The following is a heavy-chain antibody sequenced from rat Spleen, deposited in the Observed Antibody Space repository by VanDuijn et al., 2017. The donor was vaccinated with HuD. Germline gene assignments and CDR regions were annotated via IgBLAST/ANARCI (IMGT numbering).Heavy chain of an antibody. J-gene: IGHJ2*01. CDR1: GFTFSDYN. Sequence: EVQLVESGGGLVQPGRSLKLSCAASGFTFSDYNMAWVRQAPKKGLEWVATIIYDGGRTYYRDSVKGRFTISRDNAKNTLYLQLDSLRSEDTATYYCTTDTFYDGTYYPGGFDYWGQGVMVTVSS. D-gene: IGHD1-12*02. CDR3: TTDTFYDGTYYPGGFDY. V-gene: IGHV5S10*01. CDR2: IIYDGGRT.